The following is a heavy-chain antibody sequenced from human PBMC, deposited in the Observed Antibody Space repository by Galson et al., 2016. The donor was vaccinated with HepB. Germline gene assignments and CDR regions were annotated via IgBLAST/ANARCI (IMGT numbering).Heavy chain of an antibody. Sequence: VKVSCKVSGYSLTDLSMHWVRQGPGKGLEWMGGFDPEDRSTIYAPKFQDRVTLTEDTPTDTAYMELNSLRSDDTAVYFCATLDYGDYALDYWGQGTLVTVSS. CDR3: ATLDYGDYALDY. CDR1: GYSLTDLS. D-gene: IGHD4-17*01. V-gene: IGHV1-24*01. J-gene: IGHJ4*02. CDR2: FDPEDRST.